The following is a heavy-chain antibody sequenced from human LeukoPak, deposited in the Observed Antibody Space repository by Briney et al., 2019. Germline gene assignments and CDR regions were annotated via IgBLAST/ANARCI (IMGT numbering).Heavy chain of an antibody. V-gene: IGHV3-21*06. D-gene: IGHD2-2*01. CDR1: GFTFSAYT. CDR3: ARDVRTDY. Sequence: GGSLRLSCAASGFTFSAYTMNWVRQAPGKGLEWVSSTSSNSRFIYDADSVKGRFTISRDNAKNLLYLQMNSLRAEDTAVYYCARDVRTDYWGQGTLVTVSS. J-gene: IGHJ4*02. CDR2: TSSNSRFI.